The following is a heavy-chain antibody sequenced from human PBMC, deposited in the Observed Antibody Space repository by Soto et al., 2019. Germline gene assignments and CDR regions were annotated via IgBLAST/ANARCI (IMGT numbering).Heavy chain of an antibody. D-gene: IGHD3-3*01. V-gene: IGHV3-9*01. CDR3: AKGKIFGVVTDAFDI. CDR1: GFTFDDYA. CDR2: ISWNSGSI. J-gene: IGHJ3*02. Sequence: GGSLRLSCAASGFTFDDYAMHWVRQAPGKGLEWVSGISWNSGSIGYADSVKGRFTISRDNAKNSLYLQMNSLRAEDTALYYCAKGKIFGVVTDAFDIWGQGTMVTVSS.